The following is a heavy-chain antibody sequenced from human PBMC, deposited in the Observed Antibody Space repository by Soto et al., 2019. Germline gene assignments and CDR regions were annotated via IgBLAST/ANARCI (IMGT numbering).Heavy chain of an antibody. J-gene: IGHJ1*01. V-gene: IGHV1-18*01. D-gene: IGHD3-3*01. CDR3: ARSCGEYYDFWSGLGRDGFESFQH. Sequence: ASVKVSCKASGYTFTSYGISWVRQAPGQGLEWKGWISAYNDNTNYAQKHQGRVTMTTDTSTSTAYMKLRSLRSDDTAVYYGARSCGEYYDFWSGLGRDGFESFQHWGRGTLVTVSS. CDR1: GYTFTSYG. CDR2: ISAYNDNT.